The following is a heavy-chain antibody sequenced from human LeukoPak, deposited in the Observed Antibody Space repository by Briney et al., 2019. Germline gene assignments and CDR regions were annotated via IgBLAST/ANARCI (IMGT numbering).Heavy chain of an antibody. J-gene: IGHJ4*02. D-gene: IGHD4-17*01. CDR2: IWYDGSNK. V-gene: IGHV3-30*02. CDR1: GFTFSSYE. CDR3: AKFYDYGDSRGYFDY. Sequence: GGSLRLSCAASGFTFSSYEMNWVRQAPGKGLEWVAFIWYDGSNKYYADSVKGRFTISRDNSRNTLYLQMNSLRVEDTAVYYCAKFYDYGDSRGYFDYWGQGTLVTVSS.